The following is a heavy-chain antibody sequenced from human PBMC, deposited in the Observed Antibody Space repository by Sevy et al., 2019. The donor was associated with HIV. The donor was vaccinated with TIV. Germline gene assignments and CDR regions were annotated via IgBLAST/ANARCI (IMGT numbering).Heavy chain of an antibody. CDR1: GYSFTSHW. D-gene: IGHD3-22*01. V-gene: IGHV5-51*01. J-gene: IGHJ4*02. CDR3: ATSRSWYFDSSGYYIY. CDR2: IFPDDSET. Sequence: GESLKISCKGSGYSFTSHWIGWVRHMPGKGLEWMGIIFPDDSETRYSPSFQGQVTFSADKSINTAYLQWGSLNASDTAMYYCATSRSWYFDSSGYYIYWGQGTLVTVSS.